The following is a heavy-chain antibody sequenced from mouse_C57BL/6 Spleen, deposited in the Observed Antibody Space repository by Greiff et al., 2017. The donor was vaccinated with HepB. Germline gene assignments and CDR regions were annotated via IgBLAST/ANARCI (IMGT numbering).Heavy chain of an antibody. CDR2: IHPNSGST. D-gene: IGHD2-4*01. CDR3: ARYYDYDRAYYFDY. V-gene: IGHV1-64*01. CDR1: GYTFTSYW. J-gene: IGHJ2*01. Sequence: VQLQQPGAELVKPGASVKLSCKASGYTFTSYWMHWVKQRPGQGLEWIGMIHPNSGSTNYNEKFKSKATLTVDKSSSTAYMQLSSLTSEDSAVYYCARYYDYDRAYYFDYWGQGTTLTVSS.